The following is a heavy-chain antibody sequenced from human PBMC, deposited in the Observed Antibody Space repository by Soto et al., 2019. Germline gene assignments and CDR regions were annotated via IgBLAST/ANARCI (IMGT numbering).Heavy chain of an antibody. Sequence: QVQLVESGGGVVQPGRSLRLSCAASGFPFTSYGMHWVREGPDKGLVWVAIISYDGSDKYYADSVKGRFTISRDNSKNTLYLQMNSLRPEDTALYYCVGGQYYFDYRGQGTLVIVSS. J-gene: IGHJ4*02. V-gene: IGHV3-30*03. CDR2: ISYDGSDK. CDR3: VGGQYYFDY. CDR1: GFPFTSYG. D-gene: IGHD3-10*01.